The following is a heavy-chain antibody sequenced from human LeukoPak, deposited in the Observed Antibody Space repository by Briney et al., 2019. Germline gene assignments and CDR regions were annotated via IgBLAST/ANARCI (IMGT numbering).Heavy chain of an antibody. CDR1: GCTLTELS. J-gene: IGHJ5*02. D-gene: IGHD2-15*01. CDR3: ATKGSMYCSGGSCFWS. CDR2: FDPEDGET. V-gene: IGHV1-24*01. Sequence: GASVKVSCKVSGCTLTELSMHWVRQAPGKGLEWMGGFDPEDGETIYAQKFQGRVTMTEDASTDTAYMELSSLRSEDTAVYYCATKGSMYCSGGSCFWSWGQGTLVTVSS.